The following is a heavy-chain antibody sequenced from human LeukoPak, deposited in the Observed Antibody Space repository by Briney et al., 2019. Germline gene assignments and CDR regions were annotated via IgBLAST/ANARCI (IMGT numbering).Heavy chain of an antibody. J-gene: IGHJ6*02. CDR2: ISAYNGNT. V-gene: IGHV1-18*01. Sequence: ASVKVSCKASVYTFTSYGISWVRQAPGQGLEWVGWISAYNGNTNYAQKLQGRVTMTTDTSTSTAYMELRSLRSDDTAVYYCAREDYSNYYYYGMDVWGQGTTVTVSS. D-gene: IGHD4-4*01. CDR1: VYTFTSYG. CDR3: AREDYSNYYYYGMDV.